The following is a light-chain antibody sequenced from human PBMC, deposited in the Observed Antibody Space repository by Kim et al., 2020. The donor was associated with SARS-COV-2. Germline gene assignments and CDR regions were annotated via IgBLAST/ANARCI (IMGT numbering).Light chain of an antibody. V-gene: IGKV1-5*03. CDR2: KAS. J-gene: IGKJ4*01. CDR3: QQYTSYPLT. Sequence: SASLGDRVTITCRASQSISSWVAWYQQKPGKAPTLLIYKASSLESGVPSRFSGSGSGTEFTLTISSLQPDDFATYYCQQYTSYPLTFGGGTKLEI. CDR1: QSISSW.